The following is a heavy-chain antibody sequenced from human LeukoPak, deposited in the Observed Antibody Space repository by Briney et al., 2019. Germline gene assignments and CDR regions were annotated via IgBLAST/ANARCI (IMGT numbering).Heavy chain of an antibody. D-gene: IGHD5-18*01. CDR2: IYYSGST. J-gene: IGHJ3*02. V-gene: IGHV4-30-4*08. CDR1: GGSISSGDYY. Sequence: SQTLSLTCTVSGGSISSGDYYWSWIRQPPGKGLEWIGYIYYSGSTYYNPSLKCRVTISVDTSKNQFSLKLSSVTAADTAVYYCASVVDTAAFDIWGQGTMVTVSS. CDR3: ASVVDTAAFDI.